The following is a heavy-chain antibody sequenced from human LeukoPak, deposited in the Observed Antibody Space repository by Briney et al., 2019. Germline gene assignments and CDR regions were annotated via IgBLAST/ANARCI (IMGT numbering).Heavy chain of an antibody. V-gene: IGHV4-61*08. CDR2: IYYSGST. D-gene: IGHD3-3*01. Sequence: SETLSLTCTVSGGSVSSGGYYWSWIRQPPGKGLEWIGYIYYSGSTNYNPSLKSRVTISVDTSKNQFSLKLSSVTAADTAVYYCASWYYDFWSGYKNFDYWGQGTLVTVSS. CDR3: ASWYYDFWSGYKNFDY. CDR1: GGSVSSGGYY. J-gene: IGHJ4*02.